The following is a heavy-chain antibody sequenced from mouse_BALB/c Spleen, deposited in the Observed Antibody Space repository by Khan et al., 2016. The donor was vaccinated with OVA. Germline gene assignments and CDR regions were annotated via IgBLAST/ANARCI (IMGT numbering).Heavy chain of an antibody. Sequence: EVELVESGGDLVRPGGSLKLSCSASGFTFSTYSMSWVRQTPDKRLEWVATISSAGDYTFFPDSVKGRFTISRDNARSTPYLELSSLRSEDTAMYYCASHLTGSFAYWGQGTLVTVSA. D-gene: IGHD4-1*01. CDR1: GFTFSTYS. V-gene: IGHV5-6*01. CDR3: ASHLTGSFAY. CDR2: ISSAGDYT. J-gene: IGHJ3*01.